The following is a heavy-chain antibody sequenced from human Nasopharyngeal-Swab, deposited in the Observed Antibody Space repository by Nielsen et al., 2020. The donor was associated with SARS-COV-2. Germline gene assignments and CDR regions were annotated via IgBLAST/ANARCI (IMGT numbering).Heavy chain of an antibody. J-gene: IGHJ6*02. D-gene: IGHD6-6*01. CDR1: GFTFSSYG. CDR3: AGGMRESSSSPYYYYYGMDV. CDR2: IWYDGSNK. Sequence: GESLKISCAASGFTFSSYGMHWVRQAPGKGLAWVAVIWYDGSNKYYADSVKGRFTISRDNSKNTLYLQMNSLRAEDTAVYYCAGGMRESSSSPYYYYYGMDVWGQGTTVTVSS. V-gene: IGHV3-33*01.